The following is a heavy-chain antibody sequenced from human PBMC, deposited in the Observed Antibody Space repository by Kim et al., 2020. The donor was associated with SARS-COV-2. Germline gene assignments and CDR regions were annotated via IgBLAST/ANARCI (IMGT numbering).Heavy chain of an antibody. V-gene: IGHV1-24*01. CDR3: ATDSAGRGVLYYYDSSGPTSGAFDI. CDR2: FDPEDRET. Sequence: ASVKVSCKVSGYTLTELSMHWVRQAPGKGLEWMGGFDPEDRETIYAQKFQGRVTMTEDTSTDTAYMELSSLRSEDTAVYYCATDSAGRGVLYYYDSSGPTSGAFDIWGQGTMVTVSS. D-gene: IGHD3-22*01. J-gene: IGHJ3*02. CDR1: GYTLTELS.